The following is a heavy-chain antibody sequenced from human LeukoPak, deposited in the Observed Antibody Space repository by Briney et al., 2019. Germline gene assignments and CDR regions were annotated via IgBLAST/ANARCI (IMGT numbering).Heavy chain of an antibody. D-gene: IGHD3-3*01. CDR2: IYSGGST. Sequence: GGSLRLSCAASGFTVSSNYMSWVRQAPGKGLEWVSVIYSGGSTYYADSVKGRFTISGDNSKNTLYLQMNSLGAEDTAVYYCARNGQFGVVDYWGQGTLVTVSS. V-gene: IGHV3-53*01. CDR3: ARNGQFGVVDY. CDR1: GFTVSSNY. J-gene: IGHJ4*02.